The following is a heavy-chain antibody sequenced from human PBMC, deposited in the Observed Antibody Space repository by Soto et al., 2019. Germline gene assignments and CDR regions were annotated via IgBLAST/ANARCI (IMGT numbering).Heavy chain of an antibody. D-gene: IGHD4-17*01. V-gene: IGHV3-66*01. CDR2: IYSAGST. J-gene: IGHJ4*02. CDR1: GFTVSSNY. CDR3: ARDGGGGLDYGDQEGLFDY. Sequence: EVQLVESGGGLVQPGGSLRLSCAASGFTVSSNYMSWVRQAPGKGLEWVAVIYSAGSTYYADSVKGRFTISRENSKNKLYLQMNSLSAEDTAVYFCARDGGGGLDYGDQEGLFDYWGQGTLVNGSS.